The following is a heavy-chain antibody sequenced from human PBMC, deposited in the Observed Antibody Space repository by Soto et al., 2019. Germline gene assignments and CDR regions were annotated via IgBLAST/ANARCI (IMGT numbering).Heavy chain of an antibody. J-gene: IGHJ6*02. V-gene: IGHV1-46*01. CDR3: ARSADNGMDV. CDR1: GGTFSSYA. Sequence: ASVKVSCKASGGTFSSYAISWVRQAPGQGLEWMGIINPSGGSTSYAQKFQGRVTMTRDTSTSTVYMELSSLRSEDTAVYYCARSADNGMDVWGQGTTVTVSS. CDR2: INPSGGST.